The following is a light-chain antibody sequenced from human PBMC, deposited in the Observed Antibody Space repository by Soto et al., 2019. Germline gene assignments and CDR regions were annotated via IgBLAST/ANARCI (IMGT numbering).Light chain of an antibody. CDR2: EGS. CDR3: CSYAGSSTFVV. Sequence: QAVLTQPASVSGSPGQSITISSTGTSSDVGSYNLVSWYQQHPGKAPKLMIYEGSKRPSGVSNRFSGSKSGNTASLTISGLQAEDEADYYCCSYAGSSTFVVFGGGTNITVL. J-gene: IGLJ2*01. CDR1: SSDVGSYNL. V-gene: IGLV2-23*03.